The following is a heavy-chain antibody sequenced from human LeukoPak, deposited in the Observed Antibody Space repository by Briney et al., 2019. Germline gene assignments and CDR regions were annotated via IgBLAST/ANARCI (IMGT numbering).Heavy chain of an antibody. Sequence: PSETLSLTCTVSGGSISSGGYYWSWIRQPPGKGLEWIGYIYHSGSTYYNPSLKSRVTISVDRSKNQFSLKLSSVTAADTAVYYCARVTRIAARPDYWGQGTLVTVSS. CDR3: ARVTRIAARPDY. CDR2: IYHSGST. CDR1: GGSISSGGYY. J-gene: IGHJ4*02. V-gene: IGHV4-30-2*01. D-gene: IGHD6-6*01.